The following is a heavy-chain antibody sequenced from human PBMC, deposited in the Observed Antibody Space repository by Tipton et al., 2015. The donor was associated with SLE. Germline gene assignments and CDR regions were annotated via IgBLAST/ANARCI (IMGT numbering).Heavy chain of an antibody. CDR2: IYSRGST. D-gene: IGHD4-11*01. Sequence: TLSLTCNVSGGSISSGSYYWTWIRQPAGKGLEWIGRIYSRGSTNYNPSLMSRATISADTSKNQFSLKLSSGTAADTAVYYCARETPVTTRVVYYYYMDVWGKGTTVTISS. CDR1: GGSISSGSYY. J-gene: IGHJ6*03. CDR3: ARETPVTTRVVYYYYMDV. V-gene: IGHV4-61*02.